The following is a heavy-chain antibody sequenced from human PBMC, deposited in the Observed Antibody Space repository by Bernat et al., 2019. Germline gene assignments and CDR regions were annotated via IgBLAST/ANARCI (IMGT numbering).Heavy chain of an antibody. J-gene: IGHJ6*02. D-gene: IGHD3-22*01. CDR2: IIPILGIV. V-gene: IGHV1-69*04. Sequence: QVQLVQSGAEVKKPGSSVKVSCKASGGTFSSYAFSWVRQAPGQGLEWMGRIIPILGIVNYAQNFQRRVTITADKSTSTAYMELSSLRSEDTAVYYCARTKYYYDSSGYYYYGMDVWGQGTTVTVSS. CDR3: ARTKYYYDSSGYYYYGMDV. CDR1: GGTFSSYA.